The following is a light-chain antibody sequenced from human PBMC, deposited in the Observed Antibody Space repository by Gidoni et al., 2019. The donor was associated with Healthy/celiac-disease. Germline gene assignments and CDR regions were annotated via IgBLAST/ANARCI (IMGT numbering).Light chain of an antibody. CDR3: QQYNNWPRT. CDR1: QSVSSQ. V-gene: IGKV3-15*01. J-gene: IGKJ1*01. Sequence: EIVVTQSPATLSVSQGERVTLTCRASQSVSSQLAWYQQKPGKAPRLLIYGASTRATGIPARFSGSGSGTEFTLTISSLQSEDFAVYYCQQYNNWPRTFGQGTKVEIK. CDR2: GAS.